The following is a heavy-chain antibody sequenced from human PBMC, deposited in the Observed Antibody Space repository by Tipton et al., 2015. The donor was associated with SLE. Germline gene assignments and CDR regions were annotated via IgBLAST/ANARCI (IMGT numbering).Heavy chain of an antibody. CDR3: ARVGRELLRACDY. D-gene: IGHD3-10*01. CDR2: ISGSGGNT. J-gene: IGHJ4*02. Sequence: SLRLSCAASGFTFTNYAMSWVRQAPGKGLEWVSAISGSGGNTYYADSVKGRFTISRDNANNSLYLQMNSLRAEDTAVYYCARVGRELLRACDYWGQGTLVTVSS. V-gene: IGHV3-23*01. CDR1: GFTFTNYA.